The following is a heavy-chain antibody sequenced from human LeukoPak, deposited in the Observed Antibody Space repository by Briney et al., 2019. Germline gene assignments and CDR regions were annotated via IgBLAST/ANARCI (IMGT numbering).Heavy chain of an antibody. D-gene: IGHD3-22*01. J-gene: IGHJ4*02. CDR1: GFTFSSYE. V-gene: IGHV3-48*03. Sequence: GGSLRLSCAASGFTFSSYEMNWVRQAPGKGLEWVSYISSSGSTIYYADSVKGRFTISRDNSKNTLYLQMNSLRAEDTAVYYCAKDQGRYSMIVAQIDYWGQGTLVTVSS. CDR2: ISSSGSTI. CDR3: AKDQGRYSMIVAQIDY.